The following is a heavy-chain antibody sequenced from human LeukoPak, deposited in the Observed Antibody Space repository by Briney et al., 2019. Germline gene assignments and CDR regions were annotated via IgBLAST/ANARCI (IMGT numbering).Heavy chain of an antibody. V-gene: IGHV5-51*01. D-gene: IGHD2-2*01. CDR1: GYSFTSYW. J-gene: IGHJ6*02. CDR3: ARRDGYCSSTGCYADYYYGMDV. Sequence: GESLKISCKGSGYSFTSYWIGWVRQMPGKGLEWMGIIYPGDSDTTYSPSFRGQVTISADKSISTAYLQWSSLKASDTAMYYCARRDGYCSSTGCYADYYYGMDVWGQGTTVTVSS. CDR2: IYPGDSDT.